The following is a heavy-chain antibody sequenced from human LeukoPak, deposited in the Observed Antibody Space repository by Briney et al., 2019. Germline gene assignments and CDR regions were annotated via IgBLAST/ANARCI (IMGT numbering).Heavy chain of an antibody. D-gene: IGHD1-14*01. CDR1: DIIDMSNY. CDR3: AIRGGPGSLDAFDI. J-gene: IGHJ3*02. Sequence: GGSLRLSCAASDIIDMSNYMTWVRQAPGKGLEWVSVIYNDGSAYYADSVRGRFTISRDTSKNTVYLQMNSLRAEDTAVYYCAIRGGPGSLDAFDIWGQGTMVTVSS. CDR2: IYNDGSA. V-gene: IGHV3-53*01.